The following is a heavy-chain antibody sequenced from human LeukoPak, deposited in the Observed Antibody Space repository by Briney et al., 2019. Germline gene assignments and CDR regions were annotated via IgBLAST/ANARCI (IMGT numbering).Heavy chain of an antibody. J-gene: IGHJ6*03. CDR3: ANAGIAAAGREYYYYYYMDV. CDR2: IRYDGSNK. CDR1: GFTFSSYG. D-gene: IGHD6-13*01. V-gene: IGHV3-30*02. Sequence: PGGSLRLSCAASGFTFSSYGMHWVRQAPGKGLEWVAFIRYDGSNKYYADSVKGRFTISRDNSKNTLYLQMNSLRAEDTAVYYCANAGIAAAGREYYYYYYMDVWGKGTTVTVSS.